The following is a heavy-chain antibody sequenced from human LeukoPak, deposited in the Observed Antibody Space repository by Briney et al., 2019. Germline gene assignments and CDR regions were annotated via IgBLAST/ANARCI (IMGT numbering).Heavy chain of an antibody. Sequence: GESLKISCKGSGYSFTSYWIAWVRQMPGKGLEWMGIIYPDDSDTRYSPSFQGQVTISADKSVRTAYLQWSSLKASDTAMYYCAGPNITSYYDSRGYDAFDVWGQGTMVTVSS. J-gene: IGHJ3*01. CDR2: IYPDDSDT. V-gene: IGHV5-51*01. CDR3: AGPNITSYYDSRGYDAFDV. CDR1: GYSFTSYW. D-gene: IGHD3-22*01.